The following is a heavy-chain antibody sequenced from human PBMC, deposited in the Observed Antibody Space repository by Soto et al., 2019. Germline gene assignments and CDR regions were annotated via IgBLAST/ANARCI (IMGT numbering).Heavy chain of an antibody. CDR2: MYYKGNS. V-gene: IGHV4-59*01. J-gene: IGHJ5*01. CDR3: AGYCSGGTCPDS. CDR1: GGSISSYY. D-gene: IGHD2-15*01. Sequence: SETLSLTCTVSGGSISSYYWTWIRQPPGKALEWIGYMYYKGNSNYNPSLKSRVTISIDPSKNQFSLRLRSVTAADTAVYYCAGYCSGGTCPDSWGQGTLVTVSS.